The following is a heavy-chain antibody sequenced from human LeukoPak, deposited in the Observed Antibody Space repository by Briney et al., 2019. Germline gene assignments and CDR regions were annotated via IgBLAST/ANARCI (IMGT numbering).Heavy chain of an antibody. CDR3: ARVTLRYFDWLLFPDYFDY. Sequence: SETLSLTCTVSGGSISSYYWSWIRQPPGKGLEWIGYIYYSGSTNYNPSLKSRVTISVDTSKNQFSLKLSSVTAADTAVYYCARVTLRYFDWLLFPDYFDYWGQGTLVTVSS. CDR1: GGSISSYY. J-gene: IGHJ4*02. V-gene: IGHV4-59*01. CDR2: IYYSGST. D-gene: IGHD3-9*01.